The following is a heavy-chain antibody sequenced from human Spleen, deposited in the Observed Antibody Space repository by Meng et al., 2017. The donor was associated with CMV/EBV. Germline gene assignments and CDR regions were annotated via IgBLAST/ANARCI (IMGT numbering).Heavy chain of an antibody. V-gene: IGHV4-39*07. CDR3: ARAYDSGGYLDY. Sequence: SETLSLTCNVSGGSISSSNNYWGWIRQPPGKGLEWIGSIYYSGNTFYNPSLKSRVTISVDTSKIKFSLKLSSVTAADTAFYYCARAYDSGGYLDYWGQGALVTVSS. J-gene: IGHJ4*02. CDR1: GGSISSSNNY. CDR2: IYYSGNT. D-gene: IGHD3-22*01.